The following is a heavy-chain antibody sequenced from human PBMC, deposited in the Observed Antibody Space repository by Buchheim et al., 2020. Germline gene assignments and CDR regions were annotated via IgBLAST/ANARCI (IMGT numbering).Heavy chain of an antibody. Sequence: EVQLVQSGAEVKKPGESLKISCKGSGYSFTNYWIGWVRQMPGKGLEWMGIIFPDDSNTKYSPSFQGQVSISADKSISTAYPQWSSLKASDTAMYYCARQDSYSSGWHPIDYWGQGTL. CDR3: ARQDSYSSGWHPIDY. CDR1: GYSFTNYW. D-gene: IGHD6-19*01. CDR2: IFPDDSNT. V-gene: IGHV5-51*01. J-gene: IGHJ4*02.